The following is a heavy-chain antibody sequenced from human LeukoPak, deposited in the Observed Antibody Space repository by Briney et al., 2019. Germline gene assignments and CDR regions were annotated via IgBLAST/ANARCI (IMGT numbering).Heavy chain of an antibody. V-gene: IGHV2-5*02. Sequence: SGPTLVEPTQTLTLTCTFSGFSFSTSGVGVGWIRQPPGKALEWLALICWDENERYSPSLKNRLTITKDTSKNQVVLTMTNMDPVDTATYYCAHKPTVGIFDYCGQRILVTVSS. CDR2: ICWDENE. CDR1: GFSFSTSGVG. J-gene: IGHJ4*02. D-gene: IGHD1-26*01. CDR3: AHKPTVGIFDY.